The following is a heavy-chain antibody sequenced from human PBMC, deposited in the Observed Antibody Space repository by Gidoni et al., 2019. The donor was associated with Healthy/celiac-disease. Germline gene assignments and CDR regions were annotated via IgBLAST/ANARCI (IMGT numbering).Heavy chain of an antibody. CDR2: ISSSSSYI. J-gene: IGHJ6*02. CDR1: GFTFSSYS. D-gene: IGHD2-2*01. CDR3: ARGGGDIVVVPAAPYYYGMDV. V-gene: IGHV3-21*01. Sequence: ESGGGLVKPGGSLRLSCAASGFTFSSYSMNWVRQAPGKGLEWVSSISSSSSYIYYADSVKGRFTISRDNAKNSLDLQMNSLRAEDTAVYYCARGGGDIVVVPAAPYYYGMDVWGQGTTVTVSS.